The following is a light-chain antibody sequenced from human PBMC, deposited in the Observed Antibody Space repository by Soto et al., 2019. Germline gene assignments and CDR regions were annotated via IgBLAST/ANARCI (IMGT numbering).Light chain of an antibody. J-gene: IGKJ5*01. V-gene: IGKV3-11*01. Sequence: EVLLTQSPATLSLSPGETATLFCRASQSVTTYLAWYQQKPGQPPRLLIYDASNRATGIPARFSGSGSGTDFTLTLSSLDPEDFAVYYCQQRSNWPPAITFGQGTRLEIK. CDR2: DAS. CDR1: QSVTTY. CDR3: QQRSNWPPAIT.